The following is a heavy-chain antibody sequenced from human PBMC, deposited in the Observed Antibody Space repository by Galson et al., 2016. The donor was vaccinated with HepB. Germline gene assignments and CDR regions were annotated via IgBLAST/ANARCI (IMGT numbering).Heavy chain of an antibody. J-gene: IGHJ2*01. Sequence: SETLSLTCTVSGGSISSSSYYWGWIRQPPGKGLEWIGSIYYSGSTYYNPSLKSRVTISVDTSKNQFSLKLSSVTAADTAVYYCARVVVPAALYWYFDLWGRGTLVTVSS. V-gene: IGHV4-39*01. CDR3: ARVVVPAALYWYFDL. CDR2: IYYSGST. CDR1: GGSISSSSYY. D-gene: IGHD2-2*01.